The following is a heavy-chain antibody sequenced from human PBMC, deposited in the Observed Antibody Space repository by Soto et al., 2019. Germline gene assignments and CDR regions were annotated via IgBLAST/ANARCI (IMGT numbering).Heavy chain of an antibody. CDR2: IYTGDSDT. J-gene: IGHJ4*02. D-gene: IGHD6-19*01. V-gene: IGHV5-51*01. CDR3: AIRGASQWLKF. CDR1: GYTFSNYW. Sequence: PGESLKISCKGSGYTFSNYWIGWVRQVPGKGLEWMGIIYTGDSDTRYSPSFQGQVTISADKSISTAYLQWSSLKASDTAIYYCAIRGASQWLKFWGQGTLVTVS.